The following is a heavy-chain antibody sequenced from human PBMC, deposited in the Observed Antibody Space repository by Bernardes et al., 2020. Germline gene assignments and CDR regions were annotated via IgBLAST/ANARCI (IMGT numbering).Heavy chain of an antibody. CDR1: GFTFSSYA. CDR3: ARDYHYDSSGFFDY. V-gene: IGHV3-23*01. J-gene: IGHJ4*02. D-gene: IGHD3-22*01. Sequence: GSLRLSCAASGFTFSSYAMSWVRQAPGKGLEWVSAISGSGGISHYADSVKGRFTISRDNSKNTLFLQMNSLRAEDTAVYYCARDYHYDSSGFFDYWGQGTLVTVSS. CDR2: ISGSGGIS.